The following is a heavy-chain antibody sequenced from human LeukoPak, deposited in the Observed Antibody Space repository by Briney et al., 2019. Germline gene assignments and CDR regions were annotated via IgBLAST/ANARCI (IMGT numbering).Heavy chain of an antibody. CDR1: GGSISKFY. Sequence: SETLSLTCTVSGGSISKFYWSWIRQPPGKGLEWIGEINHSGSTNYNPSLKSRVTISVDTSKNQFSLKLSSVTAADTAVYYCAKSTTVTRHYYYYYGMDVWGQGTTVTVSS. J-gene: IGHJ6*02. D-gene: IGHD4-17*01. CDR3: AKSTTVTRHYYYYYGMDV. V-gene: IGHV4-34*01. CDR2: INHSGST.